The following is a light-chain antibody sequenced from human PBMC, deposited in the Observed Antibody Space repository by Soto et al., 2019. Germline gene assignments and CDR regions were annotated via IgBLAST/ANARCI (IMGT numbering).Light chain of an antibody. V-gene: IGLV4-69*01. CDR2: LNSNGSH. CDR1: SGYSNYA. J-gene: IGLJ2*01. Sequence: QPVLTQSPSASASLGASVKVTCTLSSGYSNYAIAWHQQQPEKGPRYLMKLNSNGSHSKGDGIPDRFSGSSSGAERYLTIASLQSEDEADDYCQTWVGTGNVVFGGGTKLTVL. CDR3: QTWVGTGNVV.